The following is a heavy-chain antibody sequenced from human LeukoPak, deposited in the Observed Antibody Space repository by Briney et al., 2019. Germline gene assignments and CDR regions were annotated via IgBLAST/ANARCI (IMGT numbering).Heavy chain of an antibody. CDR1: GFPFCSYG. CDR3: ARDWGDIIPKGLFDN. Sequence: GGPLTLPCAPSGFPFCSYGMHGVRHAPGGALVWVAVIWYDGSNNYYADSVKSRFTISRDNSKNTLYLQMSSLRAEDTAVYYCARDWGDIIPKGLFDNWGQGTLVTVSS. J-gene: IGHJ4*02. D-gene: IGHD3-3*01. CDR2: IWYDGSNN. V-gene: IGHV3-33*01.